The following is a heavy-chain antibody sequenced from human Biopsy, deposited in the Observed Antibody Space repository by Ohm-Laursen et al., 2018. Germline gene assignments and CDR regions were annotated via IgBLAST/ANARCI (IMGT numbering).Heavy chain of an antibody. V-gene: IGHV4-39*01. CDR1: GGSISSNY. CDR3: ARHPTGFWFDP. CDR2: IYNTETT. J-gene: IGHJ5*02. Sequence: GTLSLTCNVSGGSISSNYWAWLRQPPGKGLEWIGSIYNTETTFYNPSLKSRVTISVDTSTNQFSLKVSSVTAADTALYFCARHPTGFWFDPWGHGTLVTVSS.